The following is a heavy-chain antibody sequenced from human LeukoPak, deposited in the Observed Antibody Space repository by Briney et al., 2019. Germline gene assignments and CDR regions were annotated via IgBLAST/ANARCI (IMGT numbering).Heavy chain of an antibody. CDR3: ARGPGYCSSTSCYGPNYYGMDV. D-gene: IGHD2-2*01. CDR2: IYYSGST. Sequence: SETLSLTCSVSGGSISSYYWSWIRQPPGKGLEWIGYIYYSGSTNYNPSLKSRVTISVDTSKNQFSLKLSSVTAADTAVYYCARGPGYCSSTSCYGPNYYGMDVWGQGTTVTVSS. J-gene: IGHJ6*02. V-gene: IGHV4-59*12. CDR1: GGSISSYY.